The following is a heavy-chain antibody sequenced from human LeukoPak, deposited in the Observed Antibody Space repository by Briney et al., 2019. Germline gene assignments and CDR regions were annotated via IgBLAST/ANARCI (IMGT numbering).Heavy chain of an antibody. V-gene: IGHV3-73*01. CDR3: TTPRITMVRGEL. J-gene: IGHJ4*02. CDR2: IRSKAYSYAT. Sequence: GGSLRLSCAASGFTLSGSAMHWVRQASGKGLEWVGRIRSKAYSYATAYAASVKGRFTISRDDSKNTAYLQMNSLKTEDTAVYYCTTPRITMVRGELWGQGTLVTVSS. CDR1: GFTLSGSA. D-gene: IGHD3-10*01.